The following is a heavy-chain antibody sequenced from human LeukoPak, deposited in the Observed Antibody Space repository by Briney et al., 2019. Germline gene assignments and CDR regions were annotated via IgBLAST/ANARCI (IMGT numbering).Heavy chain of an antibody. V-gene: IGHV4-4*07. Sequence: KPSETLSLTCTVSGGSIRSYYWNWVRQPPGKGLEWIGHIYTSGSTNYNPSLKSRVTMSVDTSKNQFSLKLSSVTAADTAVYYCARELQKWDAFDIWGQGTMVTVSS. D-gene: IGHD4-11*01. J-gene: IGHJ3*02. CDR1: GGSIRSYY. CDR2: IYTSGST. CDR3: ARELQKWDAFDI.